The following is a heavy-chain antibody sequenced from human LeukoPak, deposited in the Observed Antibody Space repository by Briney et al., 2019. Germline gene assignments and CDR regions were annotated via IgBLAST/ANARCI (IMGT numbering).Heavy chain of an antibody. J-gene: IGHJ4*02. V-gene: IGHV4-31*03. D-gene: IGHD1-1*01. CDR3: ATTPRIGTNWYFGY. CDR1: GGSISSGGYY. Sequence: PSETLSLTCTVSGGSISSGGYYWSWIRQHPWKGLEWIGYIYYSGSTHYNPSLKSRVTISVDTSKNQFSLKLSSVTAADTAVYYCATTPRIGTNWYFGYWGQGTLVTVSS. CDR2: IYYSGST.